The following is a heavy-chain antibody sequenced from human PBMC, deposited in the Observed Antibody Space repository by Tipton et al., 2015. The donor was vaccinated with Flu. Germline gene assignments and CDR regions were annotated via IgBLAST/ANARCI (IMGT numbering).Heavy chain of an antibody. CDR1: GGSIGNYY. Sequence: TLSLTCTVSGGSIGNYYWGWIRQPAGKGLEFIGRMYASGGTRYNPSLKSRVTMSANTYKNQVSLMLSSVAAADTAVYYCVRLGITFLDRNQYFDLWGRGTLVTVSS. CDR2: MYASGGT. J-gene: IGHJ2*01. D-gene: IGHD2/OR15-2a*01. V-gene: IGHV4-4*07. CDR3: VRLGITFLDRNQYFDL.